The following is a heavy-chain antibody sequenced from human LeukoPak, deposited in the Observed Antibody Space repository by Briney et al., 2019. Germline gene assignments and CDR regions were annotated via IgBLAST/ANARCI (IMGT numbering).Heavy chain of an antibody. CDR3: ARQGQQLVYPHTFNWFDP. J-gene: IGHJ5*02. CDR1: VYTFTSYG. CDR2: ISAYNGNT. D-gene: IGHD6-13*01. Sequence: ASVKVSCKASVYTFTSYGISWVRQAPGQGLEWMGWISAYNGNTNYAQKLQGRVTMPTDTSTSTAYMELRSLRSDGTAVYYCARQGQQLVYPHTFNWFDPWGQGTLATVSS. V-gene: IGHV1-18*01.